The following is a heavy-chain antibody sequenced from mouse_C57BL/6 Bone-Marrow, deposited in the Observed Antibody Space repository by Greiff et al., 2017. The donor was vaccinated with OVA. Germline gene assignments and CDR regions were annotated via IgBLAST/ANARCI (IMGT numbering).Heavy chain of an antibody. V-gene: IGHV1-50*01. J-gene: IGHJ3*01. CDR1: GYTFTSYW. CDR3: ARRYGSTFAY. Sequence: VQLQQPGAELVKPGASVKLSCKASGYTFTSYWMQWVKQRPGQGLEWIGEIDPSDSYTNYNLKFKGKVTLTVDTSSSTAYMQLSSLTSEDSAVYYCARRYGSTFAYWGQGTLVTVSA. CDR2: IDPSDSYT. D-gene: IGHD1-1*01.